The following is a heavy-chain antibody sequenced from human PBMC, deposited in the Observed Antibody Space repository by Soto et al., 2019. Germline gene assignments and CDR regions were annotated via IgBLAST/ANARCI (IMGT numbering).Heavy chain of an antibody. CDR3: ARDSGRGWAFDI. D-gene: IGHD2-15*01. V-gene: IGHV3-7*04. J-gene: IGHJ3*02. CDR2: IKPDGSEK. CDR1: GFTFGRSW. Sequence: EVQLVESGGGLVQPGESLRLSCAASGFTFGRSWMTWVRQAPGKGLEWVANIKPDGSEKDYVDSVKGRFTISRDNAQNSLFLQLNRLRVEDTAVYYCARDSGRGWAFDIWGQGTTVTVSS.